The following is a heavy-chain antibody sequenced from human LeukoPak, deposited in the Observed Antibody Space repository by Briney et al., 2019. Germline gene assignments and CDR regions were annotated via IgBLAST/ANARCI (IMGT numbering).Heavy chain of an antibody. D-gene: IGHD5-18*01. V-gene: IGHV3-7*01. Sequence: PGGSLRLSCAASGFTFSSYWMSWVRQAPGKGLEWVANIKKDGSEKYYVDSVKGRFTISRDNAKTSLYLQMNSLRAEDTAVYYCARDLSGVTGYTYGRRIDYWGQGTLVTVSS. CDR1: GFTFSSYW. CDR3: ARDLSGVTGYTYGRRIDY. J-gene: IGHJ4*02. CDR2: IKKDGSEK.